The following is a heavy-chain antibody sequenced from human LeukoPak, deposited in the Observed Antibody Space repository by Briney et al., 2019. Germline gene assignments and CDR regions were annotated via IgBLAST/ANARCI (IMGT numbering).Heavy chain of an antibody. CDR1: GGSISSYY. CDR2: IYYSGST. Sequence: SETLSLTCTVSGGSISSYYWSWIRQPPGKGLEWIGYIYYSGSTNYNPSLKSRVTISVDTSKNQFSLKLSSVTAADTAAYYCARDLGYCSSTSCNYYFDYWGQGTLVTVSS. V-gene: IGHV4-59*01. J-gene: IGHJ4*02. D-gene: IGHD2-2*01. CDR3: ARDLGYCSSTSCNYYFDY.